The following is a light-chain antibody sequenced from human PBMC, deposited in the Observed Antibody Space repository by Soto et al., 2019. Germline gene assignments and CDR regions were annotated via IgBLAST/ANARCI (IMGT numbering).Light chain of an antibody. CDR1: QSLLHSNGNNY. CDR3: MQARQTPFT. Sequence: DILMTQSPLSLPVTPGEPASISCRSSQSLLHSNGNNYLDWYLQKPGQSPQLLIYLGSTRDSGVTDRVSGSGSDTDFTLKITRVEAEDVGIYYCMQARQTPFTFGQGTKLEVK. J-gene: IGKJ2*01. CDR2: LGS. V-gene: IGKV2-28*01.